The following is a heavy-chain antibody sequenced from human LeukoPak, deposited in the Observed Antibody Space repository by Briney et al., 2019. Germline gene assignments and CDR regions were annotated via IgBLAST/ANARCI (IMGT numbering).Heavy chain of an antibody. J-gene: IGHJ4*02. V-gene: IGHV4-59*02. CDR2: IHYSGST. CDR3: ARWDSGSYFLDY. D-gene: IGHD1-26*01. Sequence: SETLSLTCTVSGGSVSSYYWNWMRQPPGKGLEWIGYIHYSGSTNYNPSLKSRVTISVDTSKNQFSLKLNSVTAADTAVYYCARWDSGSYFLDYWGQGTLVTVSS. CDR1: GGSVSSYY.